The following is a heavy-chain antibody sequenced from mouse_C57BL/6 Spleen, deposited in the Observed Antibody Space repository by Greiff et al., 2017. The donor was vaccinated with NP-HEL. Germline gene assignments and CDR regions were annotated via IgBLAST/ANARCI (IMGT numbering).Heavy chain of an antibody. CDR1: GFTFSSYA. D-gene: IGHD1-1*01. J-gene: IGHJ3*01. CDR2: ISSGGDYI. Sequence: EVQLVESGEGLVKPGGSLKLSCAASGFTFSSYAMSWVRQTPEKRLEWVAYISSGGDYIYYADTVKGRFTISRDNARNTLYLQMSSLKSEDTAMYYCTREDYGSSYGAYWGQGTLVTVSA. CDR3: TREDYGSSYGAY. V-gene: IGHV5-9-1*02.